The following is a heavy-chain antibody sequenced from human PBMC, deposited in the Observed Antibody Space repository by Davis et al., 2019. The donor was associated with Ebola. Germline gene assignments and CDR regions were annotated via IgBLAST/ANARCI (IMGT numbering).Heavy chain of an antibody. CDR3: ARFQGRGSSPTYFDC. CDR2: IYTGDGT. J-gene: IGHJ4*02. Sequence: GGSLRLSCVASGFTVSNNYMSWVRRAPGKGLEWVSIIYTGDGTYYADSVKGRFTVSRDNSETAVYLQMNSLRVEDTAVYYCARFQGRGSSPTYFDCWGQGTLVTVSS. V-gene: IGHV3-66*01. CDR1: GFTVSNNY. D-gene: IGHD6-6*01.